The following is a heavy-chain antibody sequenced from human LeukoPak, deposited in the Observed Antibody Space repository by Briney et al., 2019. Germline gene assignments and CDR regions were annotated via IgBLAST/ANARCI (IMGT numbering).Heavy chain of an antibody. V-gene: IGHV4-4*07. CDR1: GGSISSYY. CDR3: ARAGVVPEYNYYYYGMDV. Sequence: SETLSLTCSVSGGSISSYYWSWIRQPAGKGLEWIGRIYTSGSTNYNPSLKSRVTMSVDTSKNQFSLKLSSVTAADTAVYYCARAGVVPEYNYYYYGMDVWGQGTTVTVSS. D-gene: IGHD2-2*01. J-gene: IGHJ6*02. CDR2: IYTSGST.